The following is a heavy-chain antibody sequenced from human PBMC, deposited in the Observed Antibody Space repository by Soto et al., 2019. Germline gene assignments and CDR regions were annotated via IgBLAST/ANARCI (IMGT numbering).Heavy chain of an antibody. Sequence: QVTLKESGPVLVKPTETLTLTCTVSGFSLTNNKMSVSWIRQPPGKALEWLANIFSSDEKSYSTSLKSRVTISQDTSKSQVVLKVTNMDPVDTATYYCARISGGSPYYYAMDVWGQGTTVTVSS. J-gene: IGHJ6*02. CDR2: IFSSDEK. V-gene: IGHV2-26*01. D-gene: IGHD3-10*01. CDR1: GFSLTNNKMS. CDR3: ARISGGSPYYYAMDV.